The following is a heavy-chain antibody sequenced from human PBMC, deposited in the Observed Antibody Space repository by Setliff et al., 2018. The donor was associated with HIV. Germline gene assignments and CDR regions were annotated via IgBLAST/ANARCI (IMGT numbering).Heavy chain of an antibody. CDR1: GFTFRSYE. CDR3: AAVFTAVPGRSLDY. Sequence: PGGSLRLSCEASGFTFRSYEMNWVRQAPGKGLEWVASISSSGSYIHYADSVKGRFRISRDNAQNSVFLFLSGLRAEDTAIYYCAAVFTAVPGRSLDYWGQGTLVTVSS. V-gene: IGHV3-21*01. CDR2: ISSSGSYI. D-gene: IGHD6-19*01. J-gene: IGHJ4*02.